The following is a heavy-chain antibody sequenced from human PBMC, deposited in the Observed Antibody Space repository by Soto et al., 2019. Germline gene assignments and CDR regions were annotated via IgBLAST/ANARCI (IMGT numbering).Heavy chain of an antibody. CDR1: GFPFSSYS. CDR3: ARYFWSGYYEQFDY. Sequence: PGGSLSLSCAASGFPFSSYSMNWVRQAPGKGLEWVSSISSSSSYIYYADSVKGRFTISRDNAKNSLYLQMNSLRAEDTAVYYCARYFWSGYYEQFDYWGQGTLVTVSS. J-gene: IGHJ4*02. D-gene: IGHD3-3*01. CDR2: ISSSSSYI. V-gene: IGHV3-21*01.